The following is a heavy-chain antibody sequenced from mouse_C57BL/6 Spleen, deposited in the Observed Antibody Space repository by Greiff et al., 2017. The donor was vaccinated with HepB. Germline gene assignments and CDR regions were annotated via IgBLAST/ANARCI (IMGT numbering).Heavy chain of an antibody. V-gene: IGHV5-12*01. J-gene: IGHJ4*01. D-gene: IGHD2-4*01. Sequence: EVKLMESGGGLVQPGGSLKLSCAASGFTFSDYYMYWVRQTPEKRLEWVAYISNGGGSTYYPDTVKGRFTISRDNAKNTLYLQMSRLKSEDTAMYYCARHGDYGGSYAMDYWGQGTSVTVSS. CDR2: ISNGGGST. CDR1: GFTFSDYY. CDR3: ARHGDYGGSYAMDY.